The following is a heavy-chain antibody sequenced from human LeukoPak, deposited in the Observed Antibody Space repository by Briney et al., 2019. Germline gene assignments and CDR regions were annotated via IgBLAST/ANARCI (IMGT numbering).Heavy chain of an antibody. CDR2: IYSGGST. J-gene: IGHJ4*02. D-gene: IGHD3-10*01. CDR1: GFTVSSNY. V-gene: IGHV3-53*01. CDR3: ASLRSYYYGSGSYDY. Sequence: GGSLRLSCAASGFTVSSNYMSWVRQAPRKGLEWVSVIYSGGSTYYADSVTGRFTISRDNSKNTLYLQMNSLRAEDTAVYYCASLRSYYYGSGSYDYWGQGTLVTVSS.